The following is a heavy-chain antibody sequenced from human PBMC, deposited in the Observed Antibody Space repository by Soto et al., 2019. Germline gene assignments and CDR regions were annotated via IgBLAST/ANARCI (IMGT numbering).Heavy chain of an antibody. CDR2: FYYSGST. CDR3: AAGGVTYYYGSGSYYNGPFDY. J-gene: IGHJ4*02. Sequence: PSETLSLTCTVSGGSVSGGSYFWSWVRQPPGKGLEWIGYFYYSGSTNYNPSLKSRVTISEDTSKNQFSLKLSSVTAADTAVYYCAAGGVTYYYGSGSYYNGPFDYWGQGTLVTVSS. D-gene: IGHD3-10*01. V-gene: IGHV4-61*01. CDR1: GGSVSGGSYF.